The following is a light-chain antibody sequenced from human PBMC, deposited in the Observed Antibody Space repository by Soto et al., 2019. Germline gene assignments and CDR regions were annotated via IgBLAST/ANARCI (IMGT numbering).Light chain of an antibody. J-gene: IGKJ1*01. CDR2: DAS. CDR1: QSVSSNY. Sequence: IVLTQSPDTLSLSPGERATLSCRASQSVSSNYLAWYQQKLGQAPRLLIYDASRRATGIPDRFSGGGSGTDFTLTINSLQPDDFATYYCQQYHIYSGTFGQGTKVDIK. V-gene: IGKV3-20*01. CDR3: QQYHIYSGT.